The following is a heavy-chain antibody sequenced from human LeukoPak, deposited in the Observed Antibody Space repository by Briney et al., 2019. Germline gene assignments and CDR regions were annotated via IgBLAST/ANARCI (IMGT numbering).Heavy chain of an antibody. CDR1: GVSISSYY. V-gene: IGHV4-59*01. CDR2: IYYSGST. Sequence: SETLSLTCTVSGVSISSYYWSWIRQPPGKGLEWIGYIYYSGSTNYNPSLKSRVTISVDTSRNQFSLKLSSVTAADTAVYYCARLKYRIAAAPLDYWGQGTLSPSPQ. CDR3: ARLKYRIAAAPLDY. D-gene: IGHD6-13*01. J-gene: IGHJ4*02.